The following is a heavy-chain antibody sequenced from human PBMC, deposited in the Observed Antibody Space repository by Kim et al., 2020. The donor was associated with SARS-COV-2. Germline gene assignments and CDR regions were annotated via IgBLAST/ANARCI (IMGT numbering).Heavy chain of an antibody. Sequence: GGSLRLSCAASGFTFSSYDMHWVRQATGKGLEWVSAIGTAGDTYYPGSVKGRFTISRENAKNSLYLQMNSLRAGDTAVYYCARMVYGSGSYYFDYWGQGTLVTVSS. D-gene: IGHD3-10*01. J-gene: IGHJ4*02. V-gene: IGHV3-13*01. CDR1: GFTFSSYD. CDR3: ARMVYGSGSYYFDY. CDR2: IGTAGDT.